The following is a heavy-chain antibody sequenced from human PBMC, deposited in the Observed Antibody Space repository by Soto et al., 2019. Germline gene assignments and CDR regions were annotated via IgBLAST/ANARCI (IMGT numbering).Heavy chain of an antibody. V-gene: IGHV4-34*01. J-gene: IGHJ4*02. Sequence: PSQTLSRTCAVYGGSLRGYFGNWIRQPPGKGLEWIGEINQYGGTKYNPSLKSRVTISVVSYTNQFSLQLTSVTAADTAVYYCARVPAGGEDYWGPGTRVTVSA. CDR3: ARVPAGGEDY. D-gene: IGHD3-10*01. CDR1: GGSLRGYF. CDR2: INQYGGT.